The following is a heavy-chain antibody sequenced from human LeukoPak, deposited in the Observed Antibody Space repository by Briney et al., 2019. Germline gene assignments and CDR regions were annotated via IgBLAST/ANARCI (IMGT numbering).Heavy chain of an antibody. CDR3: ARVGSSGWYVHPTHDY. Sequence: GASVKVSCKASGYTFTGYYMHWVRQAPGQGLEWMGWINPNSGGTNYAQKFQGRVTATRDTSITTAYMELSRLRPDDTAVYYCARVGSSGWYVHPTHDYWGQGTLVTVSS. D-gene: IGHD6-19*01. V-gene: IGHV1-2*02. CDR2: INPNSGGT. J-gene: IGHJ4*02. CDR1: GYTFTGYY.